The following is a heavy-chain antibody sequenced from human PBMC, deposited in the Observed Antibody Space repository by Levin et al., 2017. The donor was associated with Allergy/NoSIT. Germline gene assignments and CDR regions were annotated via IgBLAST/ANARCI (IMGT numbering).Heavy chain of an antibody. D-gene: IGHD2/OR15-2a*01. Sequence: ESLKISCTVSGGSISSYYWSWIRQPPGKGLEWIGYIYYSGSTNYNPSLKSRVTISVDTSKNQFSLKLSSVTAADTAVYYCARHLSRYYFDYWGQGTLVTVSS. J-gene: IGHJ4*02. CDR3: ARHLSRYYFDY. CDR2: IYYSGST. CDR1: GGSISSYY. V-gene: IGHV4-59*08.